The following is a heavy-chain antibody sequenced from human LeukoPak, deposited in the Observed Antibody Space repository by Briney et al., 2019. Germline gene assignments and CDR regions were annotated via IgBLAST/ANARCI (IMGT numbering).Heavy chain of an antibody. J-gene: IGHJ5*02. CDR1: GGSISSGSYY. Sequence: SQTLSLTCTVSGGSISSGSYYWSWIRQPAGKGLEWIGRIYTSGSTNYNPSLKSRVTISVDTSKNQFSLKLSSETAADTAVYYCARVKRGINWFDPWGQGTLVTVSS. CDR3: ARVKRGINWFDP. CDR2: IYTSGST. D-gene: IGHD3-16*01. V-gene: IGHV4-61*02.